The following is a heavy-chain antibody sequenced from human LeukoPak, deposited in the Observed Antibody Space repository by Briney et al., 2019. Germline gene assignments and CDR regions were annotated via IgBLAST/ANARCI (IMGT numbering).Heavy chain of an antibody. CDR2: MKQDGSEQ. CDR1: GFTFSSYS. V-gene: IGHV3-7*03. CDR3: ARDRHYDFWSGYYTPFNS. Sequence: PGGSLRLSCAASGFTFSSYSMNWVRQAPGKGLEWVANMKQDGSEQYYVDSMKGRFTISRDNAKNSLYLQINSLRAEDTAVYYCARDRHYDFWSGYYTPFNSWGQGTLVTVSS. D-gene: IGHD3-3*01. J-gene: IGHJ4*02.